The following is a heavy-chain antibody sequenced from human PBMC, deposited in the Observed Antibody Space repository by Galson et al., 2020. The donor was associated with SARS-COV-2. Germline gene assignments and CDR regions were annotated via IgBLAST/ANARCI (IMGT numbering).Heavy chain of an antibody. D-gene: IGHD5-18*01. J-gene: IGHJ4*02. CDR1: GFNFSSYG. V-gene: IGHV3-30*03. CDR3: ARDRGYSYGETLLDY. Sequence: GESPKISCAASGFNFSSYGMHWVRQAPGQGLEWVAGISYDGSNKYYADSVKGRFTISRDNSKNTLYLQMNSLRAEDTAVYYCARDRGYSYGETLLDYWGQGTLVTVSS. CDR2: ISYDGSNK.